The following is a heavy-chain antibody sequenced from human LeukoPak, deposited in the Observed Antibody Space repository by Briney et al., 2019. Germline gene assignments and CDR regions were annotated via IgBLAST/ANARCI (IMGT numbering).Heavy chain of an antibody. Sequence: GGSLRLSCAASGFTFSNYGMHWVRQAPGKGLEWVAVVASDGRDKRYADSVKGRFTISRDNSKNTVYLQMNSLRAEDTAVYYCAKDLNVAAAGYYFDYWGQGTLVTVSS. CDR1: GFTFSNYG. J-gene: IGHJ4*02. CDR2: VASDGRDK. V-gene: IGHV3-30*18. D-gene: IGHD6-13*01. CDR3: AKDLNVAAAGYYFDY.